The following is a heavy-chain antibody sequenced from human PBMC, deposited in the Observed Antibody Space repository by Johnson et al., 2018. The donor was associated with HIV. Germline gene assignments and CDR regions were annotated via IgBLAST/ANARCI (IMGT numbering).Heavy chain of an antibody. V-gene: IGHV3-7*03. CDR3: ARDFESAAGI. CDR2: IKQDGSEK. J-gene: IGHJ3*02. CDR1: GFTFSSYA. D-gene: IGHD6-13*01. Sequence: VQLVESGGGVVQPGRSLRLSCAASGFTFSSYAMHWVRQAPGKGLEWVANIKQDGSEKYYVESVKGRFTISRDNSKNMLYLQMNSLRAEDTAVYYCARDFESAAGIWGQGTMVTVSS.